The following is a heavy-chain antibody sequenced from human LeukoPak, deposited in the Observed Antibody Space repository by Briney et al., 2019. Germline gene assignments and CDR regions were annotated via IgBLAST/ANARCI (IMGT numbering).Heavy chain of an antibody. CDR1: GYTFTSYD. D-gene: IGHD3-22*01. CDR2: MNPNSGNT. J-gene: IGHJ5*02. CDR3: ARITGPKGYYDSSGWFDP. V-gene: IGHV1-8*01. Sequence: ASVKVSCKASGYTFTSYDINWVRQATGQGLEWMGWMNPNSGNTGYAQKFQGRVTMTRNTSISTAYMELSSLRSEDTAVYYCARITGPKGYYDSSGWFDPWGQGTLVTVSS.